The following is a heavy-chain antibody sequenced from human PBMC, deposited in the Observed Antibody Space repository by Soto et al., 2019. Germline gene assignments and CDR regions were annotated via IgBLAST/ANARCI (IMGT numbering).Heavy chain of an antibody. CDR1: GGSLRGYY. CDR2: INHSGSS. D-gene: IGHD3-3*01. J-gene: IGHJ5*02. CDR3: AKGGRFTDGPGGYTWFDP. V-gene: IGHV4-34*01. Sequence: KTSETLSLTXTVFGGSLRGYYWRWIRQSPGKGLEWLGEINHSGSSNYNPSLKRRVTISVDTSTTQFSLRLDSVTAAETAVYDCAKGGRFTDGPGGYTWFDPWGQGTLVTVSS.